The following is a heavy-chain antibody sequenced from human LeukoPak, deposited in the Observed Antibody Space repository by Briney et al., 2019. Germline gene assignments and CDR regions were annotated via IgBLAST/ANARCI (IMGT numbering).Heavy chain of an antibody. CDR3: ARRSGVLDSRDSRYYFDH. D-gene: IGHD3-22*01. CDR2: IYYSGST. CDR1: GGSISSHY. V-gene: IGHV4-59*11. J-gene: IGHJ4*02. Sequence: SETLSLTCIVSGGSISSHYWSWIREPPGKGLEYIGYIYYSGSTDYYPSLKSRVTISLYTSKNQFSLNLTSVTAADTAVYYCARRSGVLDSRDSRYYFDHWGQGTLVTVSS.